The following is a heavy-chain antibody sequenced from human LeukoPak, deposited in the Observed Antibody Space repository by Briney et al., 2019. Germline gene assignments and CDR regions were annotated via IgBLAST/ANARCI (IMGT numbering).Heavy chain of an antibody. V-gene: IGHV3-7*03. CDR1: EFTLSSYW. J-gene: IGHJ3*01. D-gene: IGHD3-10*01. Sequence: GGSLRLSCAASEFTLSSYWMTWVRQAPGKGPEWVANIKQDGGEKHYVDSVEGRFTISRDNAKNSLFLQMNSLRVEDTAVYYCARDRDYYGSLIYAYDAFDLWGQGTMVTVSS. CDR2: IKQDGGEK. CDR3: ARDRDYYGSLIYAYDAFDL.